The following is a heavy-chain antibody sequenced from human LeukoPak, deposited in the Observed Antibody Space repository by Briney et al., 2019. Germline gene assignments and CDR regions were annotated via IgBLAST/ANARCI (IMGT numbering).Heavy chain of an antibody. CDR3: AFRGYSYGSFDY. D-gene: IGHD5-18*01. CDR1: GGSFSGYY. J-gene: IGHJ4*02. Sequence: SETLSLTCAVYGGSFSGYYWSWIRQPPGKGLEWIGEINHSGSTNYNPSLKSRVTISVDKSKNQFSLKLSSVTAADTAVYYCAFRGYSYGSFDYWGQGTLVTVSS. CDR2: INHSGST. V-gene: IGHV4-34*01.